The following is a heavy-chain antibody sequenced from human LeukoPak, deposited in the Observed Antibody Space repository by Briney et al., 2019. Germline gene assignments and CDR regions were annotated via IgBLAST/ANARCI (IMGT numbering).Heavy chain of an antibody. Sequence: GGSLRLSCAASGFTFSSYNLNWVRQAPGKGLEWVSSISYSSAYIYYADSAKGRFTISRDNAKTSLFLQMSSLRVEDTAVYYCARAVDNTALGLDIWGQGTAVTVSS. V-gene: IGHV3-21*01. CDR2: ISYSSAYI. J-gene: IGHJ6*02. CDR1: GFTFSSYN. CDR3: ARAVDNTALGLDI. D-gene: IGHD5-18*01.